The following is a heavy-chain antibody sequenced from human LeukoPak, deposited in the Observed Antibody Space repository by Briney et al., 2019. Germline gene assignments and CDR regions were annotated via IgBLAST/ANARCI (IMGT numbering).Heavy chain of an antibody. V-gene: IGHV4-4*07. CDR3: ARDTYGGSPDY. Sequence: SETLSLTCTVSGGSMNSYYWSWIRQPAGEGLEWIGRIYTSGSTNYNPSLKSRVTMSIDTSKNQFSLKLSSVTAADTAVYYCARDTYGGSPDYWGQGTLVTVSS. D-gene: IGHD4-23*01. CDR1: GGSMNSYY. CDR2: IYTSGST. J-gene: IGHJ4*02.